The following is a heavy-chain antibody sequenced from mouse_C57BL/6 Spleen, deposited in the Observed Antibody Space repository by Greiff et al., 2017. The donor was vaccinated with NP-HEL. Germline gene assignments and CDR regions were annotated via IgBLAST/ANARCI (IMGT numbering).Heavy chain of an antibody. CDR1: GYTFTSYW. CDR2: IYPSDSET. Sequence: QVQLQQPGAELVRPGSSVKLSCKASGYTFTSYWMDWVKQRPGQGLEWIGNIYPSDSETHYNQKFKDKATLTVDKSSSTAYMQLSSLTSEDSAVYYCARGGFYYYGPYFDVWGTGTTVTVSS. J-gene: IGHJ1*03. CDR3: ARGGFYYYGPYFDV. D-gene: IGHD1-1*01. V-gene: IGHV1-61*01.